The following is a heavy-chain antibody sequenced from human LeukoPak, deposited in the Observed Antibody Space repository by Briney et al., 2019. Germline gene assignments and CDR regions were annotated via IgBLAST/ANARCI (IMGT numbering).Heavy chain of an antibody. Sequence: KPSETLSLTCTVSGGSISSYYWSWIRQPPGKGLEWIGYIYYSGSTNYNPSLKSRVTISVDTSKNQFSLKLSSVTAADTAVYYCARGPYYYDSSGYYYDPFDYWGQGTLVTVSS. V-gene: IGHV4-59*01. CDR2: IYYSGST. J-gene: IGHJ4*02. CDR1: GGSISSYY. D-gene: IGHD3-22*01. CDR3: ARGPYYYDSSGYYYDPFDY.